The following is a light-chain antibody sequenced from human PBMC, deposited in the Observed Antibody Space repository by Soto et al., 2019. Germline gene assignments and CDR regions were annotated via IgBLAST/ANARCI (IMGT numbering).Light chain of an antibody. V-gene: IGLV1-40*01. CDR3: QSYDISLSGSGV. J-gene: IGLJ3*02. CDR1: SSNIGAGYD. Sequence: QSVLTQPPSVSGAPGQRVTISCTGSSSNIGAGYDVHWYQQLPGTAPKLLIYGNSNRPSGVPYRFSGSKSGTSASLAITGLQAEDEADYYCQSYDISLSGSGVFGGGTKVTVL. CDR2: GNS.